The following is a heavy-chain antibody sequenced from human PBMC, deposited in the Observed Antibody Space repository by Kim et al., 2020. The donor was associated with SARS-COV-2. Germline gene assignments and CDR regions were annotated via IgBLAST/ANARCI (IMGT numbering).Heavy chain of an antibody. J-gene: IGHJ4*02. CDR3: ARDVSWGQSLDY. CDR1: GFMFSTSA. V-gene: IGHV3-30*04. D-gene: IGHD3-16*01. Sequence: GGSLRLSCAASGFMFSTSAMHWVRQAPGKGLEWVAVMSYDGRNKYYLDSVKGRFTISRDNSKNTLYLQMISLRAEDTAVYFCARDVSWGQSLDYWGQGTLVTVSS. CDR2: MSYDGRNK.